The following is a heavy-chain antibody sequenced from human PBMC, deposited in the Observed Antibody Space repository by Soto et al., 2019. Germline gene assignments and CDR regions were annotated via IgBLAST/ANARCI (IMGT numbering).Heavy chain of an antibody. V-gene: IGHV3-33*01. D-gene: IGHD3-16*01. CDR3: ARVASTGGGFYYYALDV. CDR2: IWYDGNTQ. J-gene: IGHJ6*02. CDR1: GFSFSSYG. Sequence: QVQLVESGGGVVQPGRSLRLSCAASGFSFSSYGMHWVRQAPGKGLEWVAFIWYDGNTQYYTDSVKGRFTISRDNSKKTLYLQMNSLRAEDTAVYYCARVASTGGGFYYYALDVWGQGTTVTVSS.